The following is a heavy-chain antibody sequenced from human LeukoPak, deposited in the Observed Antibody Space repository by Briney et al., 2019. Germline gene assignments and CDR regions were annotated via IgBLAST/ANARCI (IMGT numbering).Heavy chain of an antibody. D-gene: IGHD4-17*01. CDR1: GGSISSYY. CDR2: MYTSGST. J-gene: IGHJ4*02. Sequence: PSETLSLTCTVSGGSISSYYWSWIRQPAGKGLQWIGRMYTSGSTNYNPSLKSRVTISVDTSKNQFSLKLSSVTAADTAVYYCARGRSMTLFDYWGQGTLVTVSS. V-gene: IGHV4-4*07. CDR3: ARGRSMTLFDY.